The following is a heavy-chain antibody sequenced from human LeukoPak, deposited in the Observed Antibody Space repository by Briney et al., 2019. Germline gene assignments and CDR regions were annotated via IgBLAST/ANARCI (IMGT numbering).Heavy chain of an antibody. V-gene: IGHV3-48*03. D-gene: IGHD3-10*02. J-gene: IGHJ6*04. CDR3: AELGITMIGGV. CDR2: ISSSGSTI. CDR1: GITFSSYE. Sequence: GGSLRLSCAASGITFSSYEMNWVRQASGKGLEWVSYISSSGSTIYYADSVKGRFTISRDNAKNSLYLQMNSLRAEDTAVYYCAELGITMIGGVWGKGTTVTISS.